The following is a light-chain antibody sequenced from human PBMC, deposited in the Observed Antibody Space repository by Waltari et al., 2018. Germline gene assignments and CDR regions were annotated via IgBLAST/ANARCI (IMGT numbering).Light chain of an antibody. CDR1: QGISSY. Sequence: DIQFTQSPSFLSASVGDRVTITCRASQGISSYLAWYQQKPGKAPKLLIYAASTLQSGVPSRFSGIGSGTEFTLTISSLQPEDFATYYCQQLNSYPHTFGQGTKLEIK. V-gene: IGKV1-9*01. J-gene: IGKJ2*01. CDR3: QQLNSYPHT. CDR2: AAS.